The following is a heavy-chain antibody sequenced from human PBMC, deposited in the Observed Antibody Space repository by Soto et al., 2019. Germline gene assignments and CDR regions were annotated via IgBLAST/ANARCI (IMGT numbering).Heavy chain of an antibody. Sequence: GASVKVSCKASGYTFTSYGISWVRQAPGQGPEWMGWISAYNGNTNYAQKLQGRVTMTTDTSTSTAYMELRSLRSDDTAVYYCARNESPDMVRGVIITWCWFDPWGQGTLVTVSS. V-gene: IGHV1-18*01. CDR1: GYTFTSYG. CDR2: ISAYNGNT. J-gene: IGHJ5*02. CDR3: ARNESPDMVRGVIITWCWFDP. D-gene: IGHD3-10*01.